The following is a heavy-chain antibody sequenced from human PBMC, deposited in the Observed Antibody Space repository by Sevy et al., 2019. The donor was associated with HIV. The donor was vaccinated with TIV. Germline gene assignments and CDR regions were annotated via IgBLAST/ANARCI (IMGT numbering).Heavy chain of an antibody. D-gene: IGHD3-22*01. J-gene: IGHJ5*02. CDR3: VKPGGYYDHPPNGWFDP. CDR2: ISGSGGST. CDR1: GFTFSSYA. Sequence: GGFLRLSCAASGFTFSSYAMSWVRQAPGKGLEWISAISGSGGSTYYADSVKGRFTISRDNSKNTLYLQMNSLRAEDTAIYYSVKPGGYYDHPPNGWFDPWGQGTLVTVSS. V-gene: IGHV3-23*01.